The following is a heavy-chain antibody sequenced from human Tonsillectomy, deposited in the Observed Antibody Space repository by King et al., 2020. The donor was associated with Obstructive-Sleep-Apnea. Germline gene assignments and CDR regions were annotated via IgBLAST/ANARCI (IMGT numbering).Heavy chain of an antibody. CDR3: VKDRAGGVPDAFDI. CDR2: INWNSGKI. D-gene: IGHD3-16*01. V-gene: IGHV3-9*01. J-gene: IGHJ3*02. CDR1: GFSFDDYA. Sequence: EVQLVESGGGLVLPGRSLRLSCAASGFSFDDYAMHWVRQAPGKGLEWVSGINWNSGKIGYADSVKGRFTISRDNAKNSLYLQMNSLRAEDTALYYCVKDRAGGVPDAFDIWGQGTMVTVSS.